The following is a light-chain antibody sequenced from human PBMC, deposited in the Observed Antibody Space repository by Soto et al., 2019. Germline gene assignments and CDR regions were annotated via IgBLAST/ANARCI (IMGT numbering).Light chain of an antibody. J-gene: IGKJ1*01. CDR3: QQYNNWHPWT. Sequence: EIVMTQSPATLSVSPGERATLSCRASQSVSSNLAWYQQKPCQAPRLLIYGASTRATGIPARFSGSGSGTEFTLTISSLQYEDFAVHDCQQYNNWHPWTFGQGTKVDIK. V-gene: IGKV3-15*01. CDR1: QSVSSN. CDR2: GAS.